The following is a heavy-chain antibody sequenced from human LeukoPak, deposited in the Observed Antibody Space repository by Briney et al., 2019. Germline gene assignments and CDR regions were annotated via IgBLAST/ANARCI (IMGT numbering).Heavy chain of an antibody. V-gene: IGHV3-48*04. CDR2: ISSSSSTI. CDR1: GFTFSSYS. J-gene: IGHJ4*02. Sequence: PGGSLRLSCAASGFTFSSYSMNWVRQAPGKGLEWVSYISSSSSTIYYADSVKGRFTISRDNAKNTLYLQMNSLRAEDTAVYYCARDAIFGVVIIEYWGQGTLVTVSS. D-gene: IGHD3-3*01. CDR3: ARDAIFGVVIIEY.